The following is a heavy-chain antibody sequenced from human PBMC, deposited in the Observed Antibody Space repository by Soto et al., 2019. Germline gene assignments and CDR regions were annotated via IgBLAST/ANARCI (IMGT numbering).Heavy chain of an antibody. CDR3: ARLPSTVTSGYYYYGMDV. V-gene: IGHV5-51*01. Sequence: GESLKISCKGSGYSFTSYWIGWVRQMPGKGLEWMGIIYPGDYDTRYSPYFQGQVTISADKSISTAYLQWSSLKASDTAFFFFARLPSTVTSGYYYYGMDVGGQGTTVTVPS. CDR1: GYSFTSYW. J-gene: IGHJ6*02. D-gene: IGHD4-4*01. CDR2: IYPGDYDT.